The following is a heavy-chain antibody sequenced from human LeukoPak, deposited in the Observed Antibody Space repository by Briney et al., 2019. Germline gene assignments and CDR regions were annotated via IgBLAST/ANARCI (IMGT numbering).Heavy chain of an antibody. J-gene: IGHJ4*02. CDR2: VSPPGGGT. Sequence: PGGTLRLSCAASGFTFSNHGMNWVRQAPGKGLEWLSGVSPPGGGTYYTHSVRGRFTISRNDSKNTLSLQMNSLRVEDTAVYYCARDLAWGDFDYWGQGTLVTVSS. CDR3: ARDLAWGDFDY. D-gene: IGHD3-16*01. CDR1: GFTFSNHG. V-gene: IGHV3-23*01.